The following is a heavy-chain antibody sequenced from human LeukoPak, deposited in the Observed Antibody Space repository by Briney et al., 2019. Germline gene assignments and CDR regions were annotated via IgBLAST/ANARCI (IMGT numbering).Heavy chain of an antibody. V-gene: IGHV4-34*01. CDR1: GGSFSGYY. D-gene: IGHD3-10*01. CDR3: ARLGGSGDTFQI. Sequence: SETLSLTCAVYGGSFSGYYWSWIRQPPGKGLEWIGEINHSGSTNYNPSLKRRVTISVDTSKSQFSLKLSSVTAADTAVYYCARLGGSGDTFQIWGQGTMVTVSS. J-gene: IGHJ3*02. CDR2: INHSGST.